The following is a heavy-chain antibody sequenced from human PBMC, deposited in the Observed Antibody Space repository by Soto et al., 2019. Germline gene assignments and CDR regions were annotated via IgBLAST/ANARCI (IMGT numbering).Heavy chain of an antibody. D-gene: IGHD4-17*01. V-gene: IGHV2-26*01. CDR1: GFSLTNGRMG. Sequence: SGPTLVNPTETLTLTCSVSGFSLTNGRMGVSWIRQPQGKALEWLAHFFSDAERSYSTSMQSRLNMYKDSSGSQVVLTMTNMAPADTATYFCARMDGDYNYYGLDVWGHGIAVTVSS. CDR3: ARMDGDYNYYGLDV. CDR2: FFSDAER. J-gene: IGHJ6*02.